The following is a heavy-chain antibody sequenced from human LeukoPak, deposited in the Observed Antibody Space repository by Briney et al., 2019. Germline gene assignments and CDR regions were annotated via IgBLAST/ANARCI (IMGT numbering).Heavy chain of an antibody. V-gene: IGHV3-23*01. CDR2: ISGSGGST. Sequence: PGGSLRLSCAASGFTFSSYAMSWVRQAPGKGLEWVSAISGSGGSTYYADSVKGRLTISRDNSKNTLYLQMNSLRAEDTAVYYCAKGNYYDSSGYYYEDAFDIWGQGTMVTVSS. J-gene: IGHJ3*02. CDR3: AKGNYYDSSGYYYEDAFDI. D-gene: IGHD3-22*01. CDR1: GFTFSSYA.